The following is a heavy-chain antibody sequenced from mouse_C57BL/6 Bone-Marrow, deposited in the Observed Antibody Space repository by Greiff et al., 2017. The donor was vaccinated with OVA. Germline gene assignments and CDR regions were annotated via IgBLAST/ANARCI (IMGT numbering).Heavy chain of an antibody. J-gene: IGHJ4*01. D-gene: IGHD2-1*01. CDR3: ARYGRYGNSYYYAMDY. CDR2: IRNKANGYTT. Sequence: EVKLMESGGGLVQPGGSLSLSCAASGFTFTDYYMSWVRQPPGKALEWLGFIRNKANGYTTEYSASVKGRFTISRDNSQSILYLQMNALRAEDSATYYGARYGRYGNSYYYAMDYWGQGTSVTVSS. V-gene: IGHV7-3*01. CDR1: GFTFTDYY.